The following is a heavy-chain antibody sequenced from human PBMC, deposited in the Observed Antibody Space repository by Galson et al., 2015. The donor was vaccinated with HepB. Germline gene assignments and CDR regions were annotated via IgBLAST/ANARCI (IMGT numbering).Heavy chain of an antibody. V-gene: IGHV3-30*18. CDR2: ISYDGSNK. J-gene: IGHJ6*02. Sequence: SLRLSCAASGFTFSSYGMHWVRQAPGKGLEWVAVISYDGSNKYYADSVKGRFTISRDNSKNTLYLQMNSLRAEDTAVYYCAKVGDDILTGSPELSTDDYYYYGMDVWGQGTTVTVSS. CDR1: GFTFSSYG. CDR3: AKVGDDILTGSPELSTDDYYYYGMDV. D-gene: IGHD3-9*01.